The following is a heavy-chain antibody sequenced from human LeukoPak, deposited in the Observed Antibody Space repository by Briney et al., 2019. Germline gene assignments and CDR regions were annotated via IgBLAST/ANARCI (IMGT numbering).Heavy chain of an antibody. J-gene: IGHJ4*02. CDR3: AKFDYAAFEY. CDR2: IKSKTDGETT. D-gene: IGHD4-17*01. CDR1: GFTFSSYW. V-gene: IGHV3-15*01. Sequence: GGSLRLSCAASGFTFSSYWMSWVRQAPGKGLEWVGRIKSKTDGETTDYAAPVKGRFTISRDDSKNTLYLQMNSLKPEDTAVYYCAKFDYAAFEYWGQGALVTVSS.